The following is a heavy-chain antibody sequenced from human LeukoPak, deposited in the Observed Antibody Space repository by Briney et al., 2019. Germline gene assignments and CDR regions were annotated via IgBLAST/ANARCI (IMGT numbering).Heavy chain of an antibody. V-gene: IGHV3-9*01. J-gene: IGHJ4*02. CDR2: ITWNSGII. Sequence: QPGRSLRLSCAASGFTFDDYAMPWVRQAPGKGLEWVSGITWNSGIIGYADSVKGRFTISRDSAKNSLHLQMNSLKVEDTALYYCAKGRDYGGPWYLDNWGQGTLVTVSS. D-gene: IGHD4-23*01. CDR3: AKGRDYGGPWYLDN. CDR1: GFTFDDYA.